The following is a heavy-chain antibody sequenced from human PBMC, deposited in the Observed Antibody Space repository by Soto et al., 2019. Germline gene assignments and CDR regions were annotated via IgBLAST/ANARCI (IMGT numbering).Heavy chain of an antibody. D-gene: IGHD3-9*01. CDR3: AKGGYYDILTGSDY. CDR1: GFTFDDYT. Sequence: GGSLRLSCAASGFTFDDYTMHWVRQAPGKGLEWVSLISWDGGSTYYADSVKGRFTISRDNSKNSLYLQMNSLRTEDTALYYCAKGGYYDILTGSDYWGQGTLVTVSS. CDR2: ISWDGGST. V-gene: IGHV3-43*01. J-gene: IGHJ4*02.